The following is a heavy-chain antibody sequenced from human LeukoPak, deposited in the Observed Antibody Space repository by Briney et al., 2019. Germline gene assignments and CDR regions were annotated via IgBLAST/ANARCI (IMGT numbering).Heavy chain of an antibody. CDR3: TRTGDYESFDY. CDR1: GFTFSDYY. D-gene: IGHD4-17*01. Sequence: GGSLRLSCAASGFTFSDYYMNWIRQAPGKGLEWVSYISSSKSSYINYADPVKGRFTISRDNAKNSLYLQMDSLRVEDAAMYYCTRTGDYESFDYWGQGTLVTVSS. V-gene: IGHV3-11*06. CDR2: ISSSKSSYI. J-gene: IGHJ4*02.